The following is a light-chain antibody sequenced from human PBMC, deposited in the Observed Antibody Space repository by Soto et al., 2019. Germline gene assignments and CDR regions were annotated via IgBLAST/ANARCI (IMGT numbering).Light chain of an antibody. V-gene: IGKV3-20*01. CDR3: QQYGTSPYT. J-gene: IGKJ2*01. Sequence: EIVLTQSPGTLSLSPGERATLSCRASQGVNSRYLAWYQQKPGQAPRLLIYVASSRATGIPDRFSGGGSGTDFTLTITRLEPEDFAVYYCQQYGTSPYTFGQGTKLEIK. CDR1: QGVNSRY. CDR2: VAS.